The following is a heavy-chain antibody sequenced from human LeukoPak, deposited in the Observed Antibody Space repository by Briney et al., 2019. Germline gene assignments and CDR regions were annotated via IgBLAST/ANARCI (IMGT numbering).Heavy chain of an antibody. CDR3: ARGMSVGYCSSTSCRTYYYYYMDV. V-gene: IGHV1-69*01. J-gene: IGHJ6*03. D-gene: IGHD2-2*01. CDR1: GGTFSSYA. CDR2: IIPIFGTA. Sequence: SVKVSCRASGGTFSSYAISWVRQAPGQGLEWMGGIIPIFGTANYAQKFQGRVTITADESTSTAYMELSCLRSEDTAVYYCARGMSVGYCSSTSCRTYYYYYMDVWGKGTTVTVSS.